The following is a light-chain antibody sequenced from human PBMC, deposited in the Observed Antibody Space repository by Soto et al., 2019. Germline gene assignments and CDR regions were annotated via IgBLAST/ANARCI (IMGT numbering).Light chain of an antibody. V-gene: IGKV3-15*01. Sequence: EIVMTQSPATLSVSPGERATLSCRASQSVNSNLAWYQQKPGQAPRLLIYGSSTRATGFPARFSGSGSGTECTLTINGLQSEDFAVYYCQQYNDWPRTFGQGTKVEIK. CDR1: QSVNSN. CDR3: QQYNDWPRT. CDR2: GSS. J-gene: IGKJ1*01.